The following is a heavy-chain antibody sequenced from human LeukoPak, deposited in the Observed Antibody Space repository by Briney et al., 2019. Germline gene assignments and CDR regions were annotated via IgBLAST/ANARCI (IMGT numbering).Heavy chain of an antibody. CDR3: ARRSQNDFWSGSYDY. D-gene: IGHD3-3*01. CDR2: INHSGST. J-gene: IGHJ4*02. V-gene: IGHV4-34*01. Sequence: SETLSLTCAVYGGSFSGYYWSWIRQPPGKGLEWIGEINHSGSTNYNPSLKSRVTISVDTSKNQFSLKLSSVTAADTAVYYCARRSQNDFWSGSYDYWGQGTLVTVSS. CDR1: GGSFSGYY.